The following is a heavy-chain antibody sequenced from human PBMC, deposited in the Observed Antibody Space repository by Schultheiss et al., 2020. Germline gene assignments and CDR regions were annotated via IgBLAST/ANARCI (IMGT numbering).Heavy chain of an antibody. CDR1: GFTFSSYA. J-gene: IGHJ4*02. CDR2: ISGSGGST. CDR3: AKDLHTYYYDSSGYHDY. D-gene: IGHD3-22*01. V-gene: IGHV3-23*01. Sequence: GESLRLSCAASGFTFSSYAMSWVRQAPGKGLEWVSGISGSGGSTYYADSVKGRFTISRDNSKNTLYLQMNSLRGEDTAVYYCAKDLHTYYYDSSGYHDYWGQGSLVTVAS.